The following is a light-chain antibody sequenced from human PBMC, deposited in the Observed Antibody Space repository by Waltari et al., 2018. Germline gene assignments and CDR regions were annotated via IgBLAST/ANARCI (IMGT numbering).Light chain of an antibody. Sequence: DIQMTQSPSTLSASVGDRVIISCRASQSISNWLAWYQQKPGKATKPLVYKSSTLESGVPARCSGSGSGTEFTLTISSLQPEDFATYYCQQYNSYSLLSFGGGTKVEIK. V-gene: IGKV1-5*03. J-gene: IGKJ4*01. CDR1: QSISNW. CDR3: QQYNSYSLLS. CDR2: KSS.